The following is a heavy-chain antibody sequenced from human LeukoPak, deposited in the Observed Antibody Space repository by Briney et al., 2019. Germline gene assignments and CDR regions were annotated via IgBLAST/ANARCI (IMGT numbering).Heavy chain of an antibody. Sequence: PSETLSLTCTGSGGSIISYYWSWIRQPPGKGLEWIGYIYYSGSTNYNPSLKSRVTISVDTSKNQFSLKLSSVTAADTAVYYCARSYCGGDCYLPYYFDYWGQGTLVTVSS. CDR2: IYYSGST. CDR3: ARSYCGGDCYLPYYFDY. D-gene: IGHD2-21*02. J-gene: IGHJ4*02. V-gene: IGHV4-59*08. CDR1: GGSIISYY.